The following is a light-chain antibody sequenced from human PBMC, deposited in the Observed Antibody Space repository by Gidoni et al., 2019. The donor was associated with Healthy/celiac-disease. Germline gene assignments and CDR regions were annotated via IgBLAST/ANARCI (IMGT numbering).Light chain of an antibody. CDR2: KAS. V-gene: IGKV1-5*03. CDR3: QHYNSYSST. CDR1: QSISSW. Sequence: DIQMTQSPSTLSASVGDRVTITCRASQSISSWLAWYQQKPGKAPKLLIYKASSLESGVPSRFSGSGSGTEVTLTISSLQPDDFATYYCQHYNSYSSTFGQGTKVEIK. J-gene: IGKJ1*01.